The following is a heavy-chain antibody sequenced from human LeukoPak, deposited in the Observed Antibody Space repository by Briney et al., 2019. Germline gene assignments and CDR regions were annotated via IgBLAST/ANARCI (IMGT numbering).Heavy chain of an antibody. V-gene: IGHV3-30*02. D-gene: IGHD2-2*01. CDR3: ARREYCGSTSCPERDFDY. CDR1: GFTFSSYG. Sequence: PGGSLRLSCAASGFTFSSYGMHWVRQAPGKGLEWVAFIRYDGSNKYYADSVKGRFTISRDNSKNTLYLQMNSLRAEDTAVYYCARREYCGSTSCPERDFDYWGQGTLVTVSS. J-gene: IGHJ4*02. CDR2: IRYDGSNK.